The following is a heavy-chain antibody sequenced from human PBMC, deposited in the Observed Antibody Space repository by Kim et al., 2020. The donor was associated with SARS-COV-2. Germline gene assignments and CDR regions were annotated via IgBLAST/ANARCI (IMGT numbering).Heavy chain of an antibody. CDR2: IYYSGST. CDR3: ARGQGLITMIVVVVGAFDY. Sequence: SETLSLTCTVSGGSISSGGYYWSWIRQHPGKGLEWIVYIYYSGSTYYNSSLKSRVTISVDTSKNQFSLKLSSVTAADTAVYYCARGQGLITMIVVVVGAFDYWGQGTLVTVSS. V-gene: IGHV4-31*03. J-gene: IGHJ4*02. CDR1: GGSISSGGYY. D-gene: IGHD3-22*01.